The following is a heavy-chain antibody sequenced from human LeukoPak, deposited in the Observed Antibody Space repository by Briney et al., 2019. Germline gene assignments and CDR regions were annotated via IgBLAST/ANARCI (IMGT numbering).Heavy chain of an antibody. D-gene: IGHD3-3*01. CDR3: ARGGPTYYDFWSGYYTVDY. J-gene: IGHJ4*02. V-gene: IGHV1-8*02. CDR1: GYTFTSYD. CDR2: MNPKSGNT. Sequence: ASVKVSCKASGYTFTSYDINWVRQATGQGLEWMGWMNPKSGNTGYAQKFQGRVTITRNTSISTAYMELSSLRSEDTAVYYCARGGPTYYDFWSGYYTVDYWGQGTLVTVSS.